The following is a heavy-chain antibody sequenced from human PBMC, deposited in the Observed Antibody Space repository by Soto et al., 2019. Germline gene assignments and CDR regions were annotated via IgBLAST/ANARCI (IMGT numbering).Heavy chain of an antibody. J-gene: IGHJ6*02. V-gene: IGHV3-30*18. CDR3: AKDLGIDIVVVVAAGYGMDV. D-gene: IGHD2-15*01. Sequence: QVQLVESGGGVVQPGRSLRLSCAASGFTFSSYGMHWVRQAPGKGLEWVAVISYDGSNKYYADSVKGRFTISRDNSKNTLDLQMNSLRAEDTAVYYCAKDLGIDIVVVVAAGYGMDVWGQGTTVTVSS. CDR1: GFTFSSYG. CDR2: ISYDGSNK.